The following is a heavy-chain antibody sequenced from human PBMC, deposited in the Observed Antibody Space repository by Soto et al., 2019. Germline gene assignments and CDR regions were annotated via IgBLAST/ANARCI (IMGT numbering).Heavy chain of an antibody. D-gene: IGHD2-2*01. Sequence: QLQLQESGSGLVKPSQTLSLTCAVSGGSISSGGDSCSWIRQPPGKGLECIGYIYHSGSTYYNPSLKSRVTISVDRSKNQYSLKLSCVTAADTDVYYCARVPDYWGQGTLVTVSS. CDR1: GGSISSGGDS. V-gene: IGHV4-30-2*01. CDR2: IYHSGST. J-gene: IGHJ4*02. CDR3: ARVPDY.